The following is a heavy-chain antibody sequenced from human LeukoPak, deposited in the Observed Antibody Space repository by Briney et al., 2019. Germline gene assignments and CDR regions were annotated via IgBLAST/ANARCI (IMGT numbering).Heavy chain of an antibody. CDR2: IGTDGDT. CDR3: ARGGKGLGFDP. J-gene: IGHJ5*02. V-gene: IGHV3-13*01. D-gene: IGHD6-25*01. CDR1: GLTLSSYD. Sequence: GGSLRLSCAASGLTLSSYDMHWVRQATGKGLEWVSSIGTDGDTYYLGSVKGRFTISRESAKNSVYLQMNSLRAGDTAVYYCARGGKGLGFDPWGQGTLVTVSS.